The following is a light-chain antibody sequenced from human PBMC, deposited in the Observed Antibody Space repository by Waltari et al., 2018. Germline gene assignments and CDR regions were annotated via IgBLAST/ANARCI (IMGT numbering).Light chain of an antibody. CDR2: RNN. J-gene: IGLJ2*01. V-gene: IGLV1-47*01. CDR3: ASWDGSLGGVI. CDR1: NYNIGNNF. Sequence: QPVLSQPPSASGTPGQRVTIPCSGSNYNIGNNFVDCYHQLPGTAPKLLIYRNNQRPSGVPDRFSGSKSGTSASLAISGLRSEDEADYYCASWDGSLGGVIFGGGTKLTVL.